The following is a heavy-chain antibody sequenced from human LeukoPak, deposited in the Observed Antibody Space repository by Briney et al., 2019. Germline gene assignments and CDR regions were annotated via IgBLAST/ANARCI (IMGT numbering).Heavy chain of an antibody. CDR3: ARGVSGSYMFDY. D-gene: IGHD1-26*01. CDR1: GFTFSSYA. Sequence: GRSLSLSCAASGFTFSSYALHCVRQAPGKGVEWVAVISYDGSNKYYADSVKGRSTISRDNSKNTLYLQMNSLRAEDTAVYYCARGVSGSYMFDYWGQGTLVTVSS. J-gene: IGHJ4*02. V-gene: IGHV3-30-3*01. CDR2: ISYDGSNK.